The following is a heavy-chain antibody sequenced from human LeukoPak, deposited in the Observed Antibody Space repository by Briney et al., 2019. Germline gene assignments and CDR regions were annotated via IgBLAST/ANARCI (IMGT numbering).Heavy chain of an antibody. V-gene: IGHV3-21*01. D-gene: IGHD3-10*01. CDR3: ARDHYYGSGSYLGGFDI. J-gene: IGHJ3*02. CDR1: GFTFSSYS. Sequence: GGSLRLSCAASGFTFSSYSMNWVRQAPGKGLEWVSSISSSSNYISYTDSIKGRFTISRDDAKNSLYLQMNSLRAEDTAVYYCARDHYYGSGSYLGGFDIWGQGTMVTVSS. CDR2: ISSSSNYI.